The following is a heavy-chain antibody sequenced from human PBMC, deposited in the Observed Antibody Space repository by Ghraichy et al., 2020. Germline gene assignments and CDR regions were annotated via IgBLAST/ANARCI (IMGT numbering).Heavy chain of an antibody. V-gene: IGHV3-7*01. D-gene: IGHD3-3*01. CDR1: GFTFSSYW. Sequence: GGSLRLSCAASGFTFSSYWMSWVRQAPGKGLEWVANIKQDGSEKYYVDSVKGRFTISRDNAKNSLYLQMNSLRAEDTAVYYCARDPYDFWSGYYTRNNYFDYWGQRTLVTVSS. J-gene: IGHJ4*02. CDR3: ARDPYDFWSGYYTRNNYFDY. CDR2: IKQDGSEK.